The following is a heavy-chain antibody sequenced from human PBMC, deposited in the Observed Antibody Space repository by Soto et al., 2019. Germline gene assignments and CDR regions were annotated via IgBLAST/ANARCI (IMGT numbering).Heavy chain of an antibody. CDR1: GFTFSSYP. CDR2: ITGGATNA. Sequence: EVQLLESGGGLVQPGGSLRLSCEASGFTFSSYPMSWVRQAPGKGLEWISGITGGATNAYYADSVKGRITISRDNSKNTLYLQLNSLRAEDTAVYYCAKEAARPGPCDSWGQGTLATVSS. J-gene: IGHJ4*02. V-gene: IGHV3-23*01. CDR3: AKEAARPGPCDS. D-gene: IGHD6-6*01.